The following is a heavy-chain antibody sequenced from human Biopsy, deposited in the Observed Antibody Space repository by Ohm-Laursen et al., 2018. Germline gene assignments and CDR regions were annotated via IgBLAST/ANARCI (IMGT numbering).Heavy chain of an antibody. D-gene: IGHD3-22*01. J-gene: IGHJ3*01. CDR2: IRDSGDSA. Sequence: GSLRLSCAASGFTFSSHAMAWVRQAPGKGLEWVSGIRDSGDSAYYADSVKGRFTISRDNSRNTLYLQMNSLRAEDTAVYFCAKVRHYSDRGAYYHGAFGLWGQGTMVTVSS. CDR1: GFTFSSHA. CDR3: AKVRHYSDRGAYYHGAFGL. V-gene: IGHV3-23*01.